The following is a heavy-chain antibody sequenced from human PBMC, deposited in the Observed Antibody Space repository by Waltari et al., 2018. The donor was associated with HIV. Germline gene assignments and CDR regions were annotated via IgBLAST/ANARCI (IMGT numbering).Heavy chain of an antibody. Sequence: QVQLQESGPGLGKPSATLPLICRVPGGPPIGNSWPGLRQPPGKGLEWIGYVHGSGSTKYNPSLQSRVTISIDTSKNQVSLALNSVTAADTAVYFCARVKASYYDGSGFYFLDYWGQGTLVTVSS. CDR1: GGPPIGNS. J-gene: IGHJ4*02. V-gene: IGHV4-59*01. CDR3: ARVKASYYDGSGFYFLDY. D-gene: IGHD3-22*01. CDR2: VHGSGST.